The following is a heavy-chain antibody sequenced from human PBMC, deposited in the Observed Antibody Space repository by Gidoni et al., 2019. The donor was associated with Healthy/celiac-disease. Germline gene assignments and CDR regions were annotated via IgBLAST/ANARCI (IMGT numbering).Heavy chain of an antibody. CDR2: IWYDGSNK. CDR1: GFTFSSYG. V-gene: IGHV3-33*01. D-gene: IGHD3-3*01. Sequence: QVQLVESGGGVVQPGRSRNLSCAGYGFTFSSYGMHWVRQAPGKGLEWVAVIWYDGSNKYYADSVKGRFTISRDNSKNTLYLQMNSLRAEDTAVYYCACLEYDFRSDPWGQGTLVTVSS. J-gene: IGHJ5*02. CDR3: ACLEYDFRSDP.